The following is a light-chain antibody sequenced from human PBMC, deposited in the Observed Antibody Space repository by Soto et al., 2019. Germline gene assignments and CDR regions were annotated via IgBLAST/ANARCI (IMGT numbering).Light chain of an antibody. Sequence: EILLTQSPGTLSLSPGERATLSCRASQSVRSSYLAWYQQKPGQAPRLLIYGATSRGTGIPVRFSGSGSVTDFTLTISRLEPEDFAVYYCQQYGRSRYTFGQGTKLEIK. V-gene: IGKV3-20*01. CDR3: QQYGRSRYT. CDR1: QSVRSSY. CDR2: GAT. J-gene: IGKJ2*01.